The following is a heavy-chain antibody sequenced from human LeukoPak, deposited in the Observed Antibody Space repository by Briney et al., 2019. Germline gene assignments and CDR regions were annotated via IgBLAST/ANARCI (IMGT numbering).Heavy chain of an antibody. D-gene: IGHD4-11*01. CDR2: IYYSGST. J-gene: IGHJ5*02. V-gene: IGHV4-30-4*01. CDR3: ARGRYSNYGPRWFDP. CDR1: GGSISSGGYY. Sequence: SETLSLTCTVSGGSISSGGYYWSWIRQPPGKGLEWIGYIYYSGSTYYNPSLKSRVTISVDTSKNQFSLKLSSVTAADTAVYYCARGRYSNYGPRWFDPWGQGTLVTVSS.